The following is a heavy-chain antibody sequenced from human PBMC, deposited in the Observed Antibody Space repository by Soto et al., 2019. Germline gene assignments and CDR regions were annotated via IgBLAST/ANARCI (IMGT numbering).Heavy chain of an antibody. Sequence: EVQLVESGGGLVQPGGSLRLSCAASGFMFSSYWMHWVRQAPGKGPVWVSHIDSDGSDTTYADSVKGRFTISRDNAKNTLYLQMNSLRAEDTAVYYCVRGHFGVGIDYWGLGTLVTVSS. CDR3: VRGHFGVGIDY. J-gene: IGHJ4*02. V-gene: IGHV3-74*01. CDR2: IDSDGSDT. D-gene: IGHD3-3*01. CDR1: GFMFSSYW.